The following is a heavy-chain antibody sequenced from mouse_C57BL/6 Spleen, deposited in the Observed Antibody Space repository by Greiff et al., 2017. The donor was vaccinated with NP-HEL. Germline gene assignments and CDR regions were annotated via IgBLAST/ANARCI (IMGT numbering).Heavy chain of an antibody. D-gene: IGHD1-1*01. CDR3: ARSFITTVGFAY. CDR2: IDPSDSET. J-gene: IGHJ3*01. V-gene: IGHV1-52*01. Sequence: VKLQQPGAELVRPGSSVKLSCKASGYTFTSYWMHWVKQRPIQGLEWIGNIDPSDSETHYNQKFKDKATLTVDKSSSTAYMQLSSLTSEDSAVYYCARSFITTVGFAYWGQGTLVTVSA. CDR1: GYTFTSYW.